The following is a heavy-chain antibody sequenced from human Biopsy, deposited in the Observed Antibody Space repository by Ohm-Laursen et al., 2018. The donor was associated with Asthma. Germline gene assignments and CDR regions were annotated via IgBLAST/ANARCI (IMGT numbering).Heavy chain of an antibody. CDR3: VRGSSSWHHGPFHYYYALDV. D-gene: IGHD6-13*01. CDR2: IYYSGTT. J-gene: IGHJ6*02. CDR1: GGYMRSGNYY. V-gene: IGHV4-39*01. Sequence: SETLSLTCGLSSGSGGYMRSGNYYWGWIRQPPGKGLEWIGSIYYSGTTYYNPSLESRVTVSANTSKNQFSLKLTSVTAADTAVYYCVRGSSSWHHGPFHYYYALDVWGQGTPVTVSS.